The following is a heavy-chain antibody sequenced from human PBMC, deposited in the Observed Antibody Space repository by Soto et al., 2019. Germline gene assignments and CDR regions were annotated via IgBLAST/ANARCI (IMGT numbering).Heavy chain of an antibody. V-gene: IGHV1-2*04. CDR1: GYTFTAYF. CDR3: ATNPWGNGWYHFDS. D-gene: IGHD6-19*01. CDR2: INPHSGVT. J-gene: IGHJ4*02. Sequence: ASVKVSCKAAGYTFTAYFMHWGRQAPGQGLEWMGWINPHSGVTKYAQKFQDWVTMTRDTSITTAYMELRGLRSDDTAVYYCATNPWGNGWYHFDSWGQGTLVTVSS.